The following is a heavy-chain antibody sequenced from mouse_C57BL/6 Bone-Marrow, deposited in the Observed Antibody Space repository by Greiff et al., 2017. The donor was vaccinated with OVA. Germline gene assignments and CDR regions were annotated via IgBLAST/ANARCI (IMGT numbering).Heavy chain of an antibody. J-gene: IGHJ4*01. CDR1: GYTFTDYN. CDR2: INPNNGGT. D-gene: IGHD4-1*02. CDR3: ARWRVQLGAMDY. V-gene: IGHV1-18*01. Sequence: VQLQQSGPELVKPGASVKIPCKASGYTFTDYNMDWVKQSHGKSLEWIGDINPNNGGTIYNQKFKGKATLTVDKSSSTAYLELRSLTSEDTAVYYCARWRVQLGAMDYWGQGTSVTVSS.